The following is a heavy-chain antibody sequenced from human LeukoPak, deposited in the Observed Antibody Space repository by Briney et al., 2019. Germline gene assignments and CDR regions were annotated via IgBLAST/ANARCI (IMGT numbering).Heavy chain of an antibody. D-gene: IGHD3-10*01. CDR1: GFTFDDYA. V-gene: IGHV3-43*02. CDR2: LSGDGGST. Sequence: GGPLRLSCAASGFTFDDYAMHWVRQAPGKGLEWVSLLSGDGGSTYYADSVKGRFTISRDNSKNSLYLQMDSLRTEDTALYYCAKARVRRGYYYYGMDVWGQGTTVTVSS. J-gene: IGHJ6*02. CDR3: AKARVRRGYYYYGMDV.